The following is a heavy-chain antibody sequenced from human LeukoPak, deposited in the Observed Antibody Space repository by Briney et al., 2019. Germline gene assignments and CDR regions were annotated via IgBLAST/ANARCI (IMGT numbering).Heavy chain of an antibody. CDR1: GGSISSGDYY. CDR3: ARDLYSGYDFDY. D-gene: IGHD5-12*01. J-gene: IGHJ4*02. CDR2: IYYSGST. V-gene: IGHV4-30-4*08. Sequence: PSETLSLTCTVSGGSISSGDYYWSWIRQPPGKGLEWIGYIYYSGSTYYNPSLKSRVTISVDTSKNQFSLKLSSVTAADTAVYYCARDLYSGYDFDYWGQGTLVTVPS.